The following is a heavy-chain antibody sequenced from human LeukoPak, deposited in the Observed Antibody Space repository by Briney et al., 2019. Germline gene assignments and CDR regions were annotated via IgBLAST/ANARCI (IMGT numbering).Heavy chain of an antibody. V-gene: IGHV1-18*04. J-gene: IGHJ5*02. CDR3: ARGVVVGDLYWFDP. D-gene: IGHD2-2*01. Sequence: GASVAVSCKASVYTFTGYYIHWVRQAPGQGLEWMGWISAYNGNTNYAQKLQGRVTMTTDTSTSTAYMELRSLRSDDTAVYYCARGVVVGDLYWFDPWGQGTLVTVSS. CDR2: ISAYNGNT. CDR1: VYTFTGYY.